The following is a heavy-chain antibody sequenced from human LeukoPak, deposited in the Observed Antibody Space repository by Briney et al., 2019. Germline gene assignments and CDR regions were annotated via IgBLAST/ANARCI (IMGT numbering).Heavy chain of an antibody. CDR3: ARDLVRRYFAI. CDR2: IRDGGDPI. CDR1: GFSISGYS. D-gene: IGHD3-10*01. J-gene: IGHJ4*02. Sequence: GGSLRLSCVVSGFSISGYSMNWVRQAPGKGLEWVAHIRDGGDPIYYADSVMGRFSVSRDDAKNSIYPQMNSLTDEDTATYYCARDLVRRYFAIWGQGTLVTVSS. V-gene: IGHV3-48*02.